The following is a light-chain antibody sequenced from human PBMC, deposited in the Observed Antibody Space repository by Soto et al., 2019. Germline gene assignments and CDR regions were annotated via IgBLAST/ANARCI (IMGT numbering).Light chain of an antibody. CDR3: QQYGSSPRT. J-gene: IGKJ1*01. Sequence: EIELTQSPGTLSLSLGQIATLSCRASQSVSSNFLAWYQQRPGQAPRILIYAASNRATGIPDRFSGSGSGTDFTLTISRLEPEDVAVYYCQQYGSSPRTLGQGTKVDIK. V-gene: IGKV3-20*01. CDR1: QSVSSNF. CDR2: AAS.